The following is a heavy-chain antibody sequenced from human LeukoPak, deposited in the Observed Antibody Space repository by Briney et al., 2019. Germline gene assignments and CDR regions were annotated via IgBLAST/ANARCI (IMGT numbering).Heavy chain of an antibody. CDR3: ARDPPVTRDHYYYYMDV. Sequence: VASVKVSCKASGYTCIGYYMHWVRQAPGQGLEWMGWINPNSGGTNYAQRFQGRVTMTRDTSISTAYMELSRLRSDDTAVYYCARDPPVTRDHYYYYMDVWGKGTTVTVSS. CDR1: GYTCIGYY. J-gene: IGHJ6*03. V-gene: IGHV1-2*02. D-gene: IGHD4-17*01. CDR2: INPNSGGT.